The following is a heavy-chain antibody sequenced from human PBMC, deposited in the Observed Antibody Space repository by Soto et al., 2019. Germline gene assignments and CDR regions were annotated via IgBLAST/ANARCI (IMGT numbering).Heavy chain of an antibody. CDR1: GFTFSRYS. Sequence: GGALRLSCAASGFTFSRYSMNWVRQAPGKGLEWVSSISSSSSYIYYADSVKGRFTISRDNAKNSLYLQMNSLRAEDTAVYYCARRGGGNIVAINYYMDVGGKGTTVTFTS. J-gene: IGHJ6*03. V-gene: IGHV3-21*01. D-gene: IGHD5-12*01. CDR3: ARRGGGNIVAINYYMDV. CDR2: ISSSSSYI.